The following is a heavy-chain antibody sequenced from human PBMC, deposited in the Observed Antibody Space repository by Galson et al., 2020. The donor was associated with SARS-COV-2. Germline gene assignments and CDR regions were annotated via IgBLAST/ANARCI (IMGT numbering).Heavy chain of an antibody. V-gene: IGHV3-30*04. D-gene: IGHD3-9*01. CDR2: ISYDGSNK. CDR1: GFTFRSYA. CDR3: AREALRYFDWLLLTERFGGEGWYVDR. J-gene: IGHJ2*01. Sequence: GGSLRLSCAASGFTFRSYAMHWVRQAPGKGLEWVAVISYDGSNKYYADSVKGRFTISRDNSKNTLYLQMNSLRAEDTAVYYCAREALRYFDWLLLTERFGGEGWYVDRWGRDTLGSVSS.